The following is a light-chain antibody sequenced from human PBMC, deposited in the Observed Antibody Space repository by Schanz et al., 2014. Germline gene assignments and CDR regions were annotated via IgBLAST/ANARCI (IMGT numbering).Light chain of an antibody. CDR3: QHYGSSPDT. Sequence: EIVLTQSPATLSLSPGQRATLSCRASQSVTSTYLAWYQQKPGQAPRLLIYGASSRATGIPDRFSGSGSGTDFTLTISRLEPEDFAVYYCQHYGSSPDTFGQGTRLELK. V-gene: IGKV3-20*01. CDR2: GAS. J-gene: IGKJ5*01. CDR1: QSVTSTY.